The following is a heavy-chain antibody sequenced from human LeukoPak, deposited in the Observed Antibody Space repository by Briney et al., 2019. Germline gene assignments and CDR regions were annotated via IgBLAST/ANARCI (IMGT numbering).Heavy chain of an antibody. CDR2: ISSSSSYI. CDR3: ARVRLYAFDI. Sequence: GGSLRLSCAASGFTLSSYSMNWVRHAPGEGLEWVSSISSSSSYIYYADSVKGRFTISRDNAKNSLYLQMNSLRAEDTAVYYCARVRLYAFDIWGQGTMVTVSS. V-gene: IGHV3-21*01. CDR1: GFTLSSYS. J-gene: IGHJ3*02.